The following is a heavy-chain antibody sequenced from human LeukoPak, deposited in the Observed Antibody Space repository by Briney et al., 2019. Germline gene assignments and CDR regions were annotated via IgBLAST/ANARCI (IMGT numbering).Heavy chain of an antibody. CDR3: ASPFHSSSWYAVFGY. J-gene: IGHJ4*02. CDR1: GFTFSSYA. D-gene: IGHD6-13*01. CDR2: ISYDGSNK. V-gene: IGHV3-30*04. Sequence: GGSLRLSCAASGFTFSSYAMHWVRQAPGKGLEWVAVISYDGSNKYYADSVKGRFTISRDNSKNTLYLQMNSLRAEDTAVYYCASPFHSSSWYAVFGYWGQGTLVTVSS.